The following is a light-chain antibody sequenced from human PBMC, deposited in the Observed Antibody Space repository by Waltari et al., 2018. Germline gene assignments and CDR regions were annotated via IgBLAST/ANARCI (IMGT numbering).Light chain of an antibody. Sequence: EVLMTQSPPTLSVSPGERATLSCRASQSIARNLAWYQQKPGQAPRLLIYGASTRVTDVPDRFSGSGSGTEFTLTISSLQSEDFAVYYCQQYNNWRTFGQGTKLEIK. J-gene: IGKJ2*01. CDR3: QQYNNWRT. V-gene: IGKV3-15*01. CDR1: QSIARN. CDR2: GAS.